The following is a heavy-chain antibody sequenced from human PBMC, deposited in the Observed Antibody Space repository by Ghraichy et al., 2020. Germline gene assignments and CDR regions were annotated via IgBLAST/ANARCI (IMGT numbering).Heavy chain of an antibody. CDR2: ISAYNGNT. V-gene: IGHV1-18*01. CDR1: GYTFTSYG. CDR3: ARDLRAARPGDWFDP. D-gene: IGHD6-6*01. J-gene: IGHJ5*02. Sequence: ASLKVSCKASGYTFTSYGISWVRQAPGQGLEWMGWISAYNGNTNYAQKLQGRVTMTTDTSTSTAYMELRSLRSDDTAVYYCARDLRAARPGDWFDPWGQGTLVTVSS.